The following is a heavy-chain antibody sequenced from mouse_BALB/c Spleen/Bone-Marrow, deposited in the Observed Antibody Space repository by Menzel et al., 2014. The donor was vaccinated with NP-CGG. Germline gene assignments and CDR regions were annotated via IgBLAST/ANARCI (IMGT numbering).Heavy chain of an antibody. CDR1: GYTFTDYA. J-gene: IGHJ3*01. CDR2: ISTYPGNT. CDR3: ARGNRYDGAWFAY. V-gene: IGHV1-67*01. D-gene: IGHD2-14*01. Sequence: QVQLQQPGPELVRPGVSVKISCKGSGYTFTDYAMHWVKQSHAKSLEWIGVISTYPGNTNYNQKFKGKATMTVDKSSSTAYMELARLTSEDSAIYYCARGNRYDGAWFAYWGQGTLVTVSA.